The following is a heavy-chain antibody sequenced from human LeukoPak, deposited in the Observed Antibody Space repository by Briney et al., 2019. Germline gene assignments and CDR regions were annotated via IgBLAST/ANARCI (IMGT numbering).Heavy chain of an antibody. CDR3: AKVGPEYYYYMDV. Sequence: SGGSLRLSCAASGFTFSSYGMHWVRQAPGKGLEWVAVISYDGSNKYYADSVKGRFTISRDNSKNTLYLQMNSLRAEDTAVYYCAKVGPEYYYYMDVWGKGTTVTVSS. CDR1: GFTFSSYG. CDR2: ISYDGSNK. V-gene: IGHV3-30*18. J-gene: IGHJ6*03. D-gene: IGHD1-14*01.